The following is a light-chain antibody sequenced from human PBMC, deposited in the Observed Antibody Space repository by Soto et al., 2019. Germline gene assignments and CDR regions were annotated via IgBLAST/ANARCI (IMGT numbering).Light chain of an antibody. CDR1: SSDVGGYNY. V-gene: IGLV2-8*01. Sequence: QSVLTQPPSASGSFGQSVTSSCTGTSSDVGGYNYVSWYQQHPGKAPKLMIYEVSERPSGVPDRFSGSKSGNTASLTVSGLQADDEADYYCSSYSGTNYHYDFGTGTKVTAL. CDR3: SSYSGTNYHYD. CDR2: EVS. J-gene: IGLJ1*01.